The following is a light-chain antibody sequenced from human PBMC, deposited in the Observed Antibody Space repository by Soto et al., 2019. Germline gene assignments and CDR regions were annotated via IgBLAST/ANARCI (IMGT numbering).Light chain of an antibody. Sequence: QSVLTQTLSASGTPGQSVTISCSGSNSSMGRNYVYWYQQVPGTAPKLLMYRNDVRPSGVPDRLTGSKSGTSASLAISGLRSEDEADYYCAVWDNSLNGVAFGGGTKVTVL. CDR3: AVWDNSLNGVA. CDR1: NSSMGRNY. V-gene: IGLV1-47*01. J-gene: IGLJ2*01. CDR2: RND.